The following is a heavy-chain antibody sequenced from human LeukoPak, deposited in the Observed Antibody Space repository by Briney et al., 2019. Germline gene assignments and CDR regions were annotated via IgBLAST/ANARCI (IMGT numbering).Heavy chain of an antibody. J-gene: IGHJ4*02. V-gene: IGHV1-2*02. CDR1: GYTFTGYY. Sequence: ASVKVSCKASGYTFTGYYMHWVRQAPGQGLEWMGWINPNSGGTNYAQKFQGRVTMTRDTSISTAYMELSRPRSDDTAVYYCARDLDSSSWYYFDYWGQGTLVTVSS. D-gene: IGHD6-13*01. CDR3: ARDLDSSSWYYFDY. CDR2: INPNSGGT.